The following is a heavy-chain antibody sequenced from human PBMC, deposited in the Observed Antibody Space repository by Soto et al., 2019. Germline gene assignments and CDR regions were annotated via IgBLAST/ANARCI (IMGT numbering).Heavy chain of an antibody. Sequence: GGSLRLSCGASGFSLSNAWISWVRQAPGKGLEWVSDIDSGGSTYYADSVKGRFTISRDNSKSTLYLQMNSLRAEDTALYYCAKGRSYYYYYGVDVWGQGTTVTVSS. CDR1: GFSLSNAW. CDR3: AKGRSYYYYYGVDV. J-gene: IGHJ6*02. V-gene: IGHV3-53*01. CDR2: IDSGGST.